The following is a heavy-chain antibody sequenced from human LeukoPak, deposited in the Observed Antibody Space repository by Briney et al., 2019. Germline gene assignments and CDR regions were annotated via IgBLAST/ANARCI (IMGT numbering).Heavy chain of an antibody. CDR3: ATANRYSLYMDV. J-gene: IGHJ6*03. D-gene: IGHD1-14*01. Sequence: PSETLSLTCTDSGGSFSSYYWSWIRQPAGKGLECIGRIYISGSTSYNPSLKSRVTMSVDTSKNQFSLRLSSVTAADTAVYYCATANRYSLYMDVWGKGTTVTVSS. V-gene: IGHV4-4*07. CDR1: GGSFSSYY. CDR2: IYISGST.